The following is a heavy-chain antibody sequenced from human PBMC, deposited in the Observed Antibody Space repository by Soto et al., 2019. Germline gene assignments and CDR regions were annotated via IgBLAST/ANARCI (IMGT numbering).Heavy chain of an antibody. Sequence: ASVKVSCKASGYTFTSYDINWVRQATGQGLEWMGWMNPNSGNTGYAQKFQGRVTMTRNTSISTAYMELSSLRSEDTAVYYCARDGYSYGYHYYYGMDVWGQGTTVTVSS. CDR3: ARDGYSYGYHYYYGMDV. CDR2: MNPNSGNT. V-gene: IGHV1-8*01. D-gene: IGHD5-18*01. CDR1: GYTFTSYD. J-gene: IGHJ6*02.